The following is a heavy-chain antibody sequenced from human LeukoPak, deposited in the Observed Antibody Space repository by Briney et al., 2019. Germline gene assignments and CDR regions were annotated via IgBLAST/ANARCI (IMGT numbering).Heavy chain of an antibody. Sequence: QPGGSLRLSCAASGFTFSSYSMNWVRQAPGKGLEWVSYISSSSSTIYYADSVKGRFTISRDNAKNSLYLQMNSLRAEDTALYYCAKDMSLLVLLGPGYGMDVWGQGTTVTVSS. V-gene: IGHV3-48*04. CDR3: AKDMSLLVLLGPGYGMDV. J-gene: IGHJ6*02. D-gene: IGHD2-2*01. CDR2: ISSSSSTI. CDR1: GFTFSSYS.